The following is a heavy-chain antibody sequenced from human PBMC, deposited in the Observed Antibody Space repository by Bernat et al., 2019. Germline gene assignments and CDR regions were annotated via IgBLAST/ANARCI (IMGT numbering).Heavy chain of an antibody. Sequence: QVQLVESGGALAKPGGSLRLSCEASGFTSSDYYMSWIRQAPGKGLDWVPYISSSSSYTNYADSVKGRFTISRDNAKNSLYLQMNSLRAEDTAVYYCARGTSTSAPYMDVWGKGTTVTVSS. CDR2: ISSSSSYT. CDR3: ARGTSTSAPYMDV. CDR1: GFTSSDYY. J-gene: IGHJ6*03. V-gene: IGHV3-11*05.